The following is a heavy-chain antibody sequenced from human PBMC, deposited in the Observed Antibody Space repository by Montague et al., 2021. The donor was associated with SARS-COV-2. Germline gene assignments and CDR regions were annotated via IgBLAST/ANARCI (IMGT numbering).Heavy chain of an antibody. CDR3: ARVGRQQLVRLSGMDV. CDR2: IYYSGST. Sequence: SETLSLTCTVSGGSISSSSYYWGWIRQPPGEGLEWIGSIYYSGSTYYNPSLKSRVTISVDTSKNQFSLKLSSVTAADTAVYYCARVGRQQLVRLSGMDVWGQGITVTVSS. CDR1: GGSISSSSYY. V-gene: IGHV4-39*07. D-gene: IGHD6-13*01. J-gene: IGHJ6*02.